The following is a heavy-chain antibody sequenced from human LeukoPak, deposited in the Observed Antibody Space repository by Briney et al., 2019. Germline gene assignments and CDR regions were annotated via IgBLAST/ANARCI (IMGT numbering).Heavy chain of an antibody. D-gene: IGHD3-10*01. V-gene: IGHV1-46*01. CDR2: INPSGGST. Sequence: VSVKVSCKASGYTFTSYYMHWVRQAPGQGLEWMGIINPSGGSTSYAQKFQGRVTMTRDTSTSTVYMELSSLRSEDTAVYYCARDPGDIWFGEGYFDYWGQGTLVTVSS. CDR3: ARDPGDIWFGEGYFDY. CDR1: GYTFTSYY. J-gene: IGHJ4*02.